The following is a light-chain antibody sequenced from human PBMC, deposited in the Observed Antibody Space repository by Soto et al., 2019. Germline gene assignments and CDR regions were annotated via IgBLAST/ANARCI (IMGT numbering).Light chain of an antibody. J-gene: IGLJ3*02. CDR1: NSNXGANS. CDR3: GTWHSTLSVEWV. CDR2: DDD. Sequence: QSVLTQPPSVSAAPGQKVTISCSGXNSNXGANSVSWYQHPPGTAPKVVIYDDDKRPSGIPDRFSGSKSGTSATLDITGLQIGDEADYYCGTWHSTLSVEWVFGGGTKLTVL. V-gene: IGLV1-51*01.